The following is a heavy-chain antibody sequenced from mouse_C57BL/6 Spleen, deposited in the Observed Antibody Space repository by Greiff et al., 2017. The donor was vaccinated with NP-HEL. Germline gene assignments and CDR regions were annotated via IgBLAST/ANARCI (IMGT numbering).Heavy chain of an antibody. CDR2: IDPSDSYT. J-gene: IGHJ2*01. D-gene: IGHD3-3*01. CDR3: ARWGDLDD. V-gene: IGHV1-69*01. CDR1: GYTFTSYW. Sequence: QVQLQQPGAELVMPGASVKLSCKASGYTFTSYWMHWVKQRPGQGLEWIGEIDPSDSYTNYNQKFKGKSTLTVAKSSSTAYMQLSSLTSEDSAVYYCARWGDLDDWGQGTTLTVSS.